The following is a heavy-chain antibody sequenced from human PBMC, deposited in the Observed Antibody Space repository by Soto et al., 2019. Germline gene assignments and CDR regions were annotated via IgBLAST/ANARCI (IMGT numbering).Heavy chain of an antibody. CDR3: ARERARGVILPTNNWFDP. CDR1: GGSISSGDYY. CDR2: IYYSGST. D-gene: IGHD3-10*01. V-gene: IGHV4-30-4*01. Sequence: QVQLQESGPGLVKPSQTLSLTCTVSGGSISSGDYYWSWIRQPPGKGLEWIGYIYYSGSTFYNPSLKRRVTIAVDTSKNQFSLKQSSVTAADTAVYYCARERARGVILPTNNWFDPWGQGTLVTVSS. J-gene: IGHJ5*02.